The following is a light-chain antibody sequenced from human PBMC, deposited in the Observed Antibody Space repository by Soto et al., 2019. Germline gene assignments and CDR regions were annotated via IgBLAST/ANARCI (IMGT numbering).Light chain of an antibody. V-gene: IGLV2-14*01. CDR2: EVS. CDR3: SSYTSSSTLV. J-gene: IGLJ1*01. Sequence: QSAPTQPASVSGSPGQSITISCTGTSSDVGAYNYVSWYQQHPGKAPKLMIYEVSNRPSGVSNRFSGSKSGNTASLTISGLQAEDEADYYCSSYTSSSTLVFGTGTKLTVL. CDR1: SSDVGAYNY.